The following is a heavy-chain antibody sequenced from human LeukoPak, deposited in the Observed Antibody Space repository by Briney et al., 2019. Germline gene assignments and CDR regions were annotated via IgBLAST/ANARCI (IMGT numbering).Heavy chain of an antibody. V-gene: IGHV2-5*02. CDR2: IYWDDDK. CDR1: GFSLSPSGVG. Sequence: ESGPTLVKPTQTLTXTCTFSGFSLSPSGVGVGWIPQPPVKALEWLAVIYWDDDKRYSPSLKSRLTITKDTHKNQVVHTMTNMDPADTATYDRKLTGLPDTSGYPTHDYWGQGTLVTVSS. J-gene: IGHJ4*02. CDR3: KLTGLPDTSGYPTHDY. D-gene: IGHD3-22*01.